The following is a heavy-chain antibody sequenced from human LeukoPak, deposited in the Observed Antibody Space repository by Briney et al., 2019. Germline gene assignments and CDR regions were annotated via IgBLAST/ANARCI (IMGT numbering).Heavy chain of an antibody. CDR3: ARDHDILTGYIQRGAFHSYGMDV. V-gene: IGHV3-30-3*01. CDR1: GFTFSSYA. Sequence: GRSLRLSCAASGFTFSSYAMHWVRQAPGKGLEWVAVISYDGSNKYYADSVKGRLTISREKSKNTVFLQMNSLRAEDTAVYYCARDHDILTGYIQRGAFHSYGMDVWGQGTTVTVSS. J-gene: IGHJ6*02. D-gene: IGHD3-9*01. CDR2: ISYDGSNK.